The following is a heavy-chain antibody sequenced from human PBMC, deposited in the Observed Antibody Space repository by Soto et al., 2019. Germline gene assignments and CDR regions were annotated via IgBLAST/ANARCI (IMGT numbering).Heavy chain of an antibody. CDR1: GFTFSNAW. CDR3: TTDAMKQQLPFDY. Sequence: GGSLRLSCAASGFTFSNAWMSWVRQAPGKGLEWVGRIKSKTDGGTTDYAAPVKGRFTISRDDSKNTLYLQMNSLKTEDTAVYYCTTDAMKQQLPFDYWGQGTLVTVSS. V-gene: IGHV3-15*01. CDR2: IKSKTDGGTT. J-gene: IGHJ4*02. D-gene: IGHD6-13*01.